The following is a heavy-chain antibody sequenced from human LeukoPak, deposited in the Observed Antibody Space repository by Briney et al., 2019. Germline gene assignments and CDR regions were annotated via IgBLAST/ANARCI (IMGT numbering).Heavy chain of an antibody. CDR3: ARHPGHNASDI. Sequence: GASLQISCKGSGYSFTSYWIGWGRRMPGKGVEWMGIIYPGDSDTRYSPSFQGQVTISADKSISTAYLQWSSLRASDTAMYYCARHPGHNASDIWGQGTMVTVSS. J-gene: IGHJ3*02. CDR1: GYSFTSYW. CDR2: IYPGDSDT. V-gene: IGHV5-51*01.